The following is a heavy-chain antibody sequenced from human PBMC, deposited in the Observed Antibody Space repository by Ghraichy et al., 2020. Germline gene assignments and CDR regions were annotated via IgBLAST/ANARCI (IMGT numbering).Heavy chain of an antibody. CDR3: ASARIVEVFGARNHNWFDP. J-gene: IGHJ5*02. D-gene: IGHD2-15*01. CDR1: GASINSRSFY. Sequence: LTCAVSGASINSRSFYWGWIRQPPGKGLEWITSIYYSGHSYDNPSLKSRLTFSLDTSKNHFSLQLHSVTAADTAVYVCASARIVEVFGARNHNWFDPWGQGILVSVSS. CDR2: IYYSGHS. V-gene: IGHV4-39*02.